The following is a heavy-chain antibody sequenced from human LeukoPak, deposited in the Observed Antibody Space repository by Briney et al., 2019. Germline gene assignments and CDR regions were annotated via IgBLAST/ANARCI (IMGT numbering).Heavy chain of an antibody. CDR1: AYSAISSD. V-gene: IGHV3-23*01. D-gene: IGHD6-25*01. Sequence: GRSQRLSFAASAYSAISSDMSWVRQAPGKGLEWVSAISGSGGSTYYADSVKGRLTISRDNSKNTLYLQTNSLTAEDTAVNYCEKNGTASAAPFDYGGQGTLVTVSS. CDR2: ISGSGGST. J-gene: IGHJ4*02. CDR3: EKNGTASAAPFDY.